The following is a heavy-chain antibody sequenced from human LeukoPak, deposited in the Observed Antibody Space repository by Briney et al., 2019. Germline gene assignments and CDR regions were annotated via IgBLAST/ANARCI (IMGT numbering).Heavy chain of an antibody. CDR1: GGSFSGYY. Sequence: SKTLSLTCAVYGGSFSGYYWSWIRQPPGKGLEWIGEINHSGSTNYNPSLKSRVTISVDTSKNQFSLKLSSVTATDTAVYYCARGRMAYYYDSSGYLVDYWGLGTLVTVSS. D-gene: IGHD3-22*01. J-gene: IGHJ4*02. V-gene: IGHV4-34*01. CDR2: INHSGST. CDR3: ARGRMAYYYDSSGYLVDY.